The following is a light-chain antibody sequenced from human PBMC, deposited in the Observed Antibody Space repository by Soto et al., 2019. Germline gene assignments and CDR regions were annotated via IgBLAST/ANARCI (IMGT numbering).Light chain of an antibody. CDR1: QSVSGNS. CDR3: HQYGTSPWS. CDR2: AAS. Sequence: LTQSPCTLSLSPGARATVSCRASQSVSGNSLAWYQQRPGQAPRLLINAASIRATGIPDRFSGGGSGTDFTLTISRLQPEDFAVYYCHQYGTSPWSFGQGTKVEIK. V-gene: IGKV3-20*01. J-gene: IGKJ1*01.